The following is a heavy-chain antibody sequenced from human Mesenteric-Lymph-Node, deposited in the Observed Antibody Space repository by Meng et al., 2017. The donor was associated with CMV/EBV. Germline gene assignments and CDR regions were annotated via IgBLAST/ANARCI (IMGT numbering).Heavy chain of an antibody. J-gene: IGHJ2*01. D-gene: IGHD6-13*01. CDR3: ARAGIAAKDRFNL. CDR2: INTNTRNQ. V-gene: IGHV7-4-1*02. Sequence: KASGYTLTSYGRNWGRQAPRRGLERMGCINTNTRNQTYAQGFTGRFVFSLDTSVRTAYLQISSLKAEDTAVYYCARAGIAAKDRFNLWGRGTLVTVSS. CDR1: GYTLTSYG.